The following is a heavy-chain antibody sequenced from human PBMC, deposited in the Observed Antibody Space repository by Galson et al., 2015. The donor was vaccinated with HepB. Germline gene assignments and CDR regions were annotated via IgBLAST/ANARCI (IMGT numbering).Heavy chain of an antibody. CDR3: ARARRTQLLSDY. D-gene: IGHD3-10*01. CDR2: MDPNSHNT. Sequence: SVKVSCKASGYTLSTYDFVWVRQATGQGLEWIGWMDPNSHNTGYARKFQGRVTMTGDFSINTAYMTLSSLGSEDTGVYYCARARRTQLLSDYWGQGTLVTVSS. CDR1: GYTLSTYD. J-gene: IGHJ4*02. V-gene: IGHV1-8*01.